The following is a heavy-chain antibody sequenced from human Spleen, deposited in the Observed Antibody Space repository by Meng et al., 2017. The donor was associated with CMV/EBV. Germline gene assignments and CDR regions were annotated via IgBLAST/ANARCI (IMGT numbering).Heavy chain of an antibody. CDR3: ARQFGDCTSTSCYTNCVHP. V-gene: IGHV4-59*01. D-gene: IGHD2-2*01. J-gene: IGHJ5*02. CDR1: GGSISSNY. CDR2: IYYSGST. Sequence: SETLSLTCTVSGGSISSNYRSWIRQPPGRGLEWIGHIYYSGSTDYNPSLKSRVTISVDTSKNQFSLKLSSVTAADTAVYYCARQFGDCTSTSCYTNCVHPWGQGTLVTVSS.